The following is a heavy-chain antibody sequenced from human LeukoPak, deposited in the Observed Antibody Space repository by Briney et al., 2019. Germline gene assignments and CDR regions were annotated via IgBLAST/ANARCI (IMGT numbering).Heavy chain of an antibody. CDR2: MNPNSGNT. Sequence: GASVKVSCKXSGYTFTSYDINWVRQATGQGLERMGWMNPNSGNTGYAQKFQGRVTMTRNTSISTAYMELSSLRSEDTAVYYCARGYYDILTGDYWGQGTLVTVSS. D-gene: IGHD3-9*01. V-gene: IGHV1-8*01. CDR3: ARGYYDILTGDY. J-gene: IGHJ4*02. CDR1: GYTFTSYD.